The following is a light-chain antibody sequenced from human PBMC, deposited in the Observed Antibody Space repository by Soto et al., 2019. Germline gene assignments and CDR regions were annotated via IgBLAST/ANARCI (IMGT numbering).Light chain of an antibody. CDR3: QQRSNWPPT. J-gene: IGKJ2*01. CDR2: SAS. V-gene: IGKV1-9*01. CDR1: QGVRSY. Sequence: DIQLTQSPSFLSASVGDRVTITCRASQGVRSYLAWYQQRPGKAPNLLIYSASTLQSGVPSRFSGSGSGTEFTLTISSLQPEDFATYYCQQRSNWPPTFGQGTKLEIK.